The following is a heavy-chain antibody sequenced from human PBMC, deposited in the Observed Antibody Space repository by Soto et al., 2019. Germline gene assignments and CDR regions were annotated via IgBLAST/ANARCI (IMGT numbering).Heavy chain of an antibody. CDR1: GYTFTSYA. J-gene: IGHJ4*02. V-gene: IGHV1-3*01. CDR3: AREGRYSSSWSRLSY. Sequence: QVQLVQSGAEVKKPGASVKVSCKASGYTFTSYAMHWVRQAPGQRLEWMGWINAGNGNTKYSQKFQGRVTITRDTSASTAYMELGSLRSEDTAVYYCAREGRYSSSWSRLSYWGQGTLVTVSS. CDR2: INAGNGNT. D-gene: IGHD6-13*01.